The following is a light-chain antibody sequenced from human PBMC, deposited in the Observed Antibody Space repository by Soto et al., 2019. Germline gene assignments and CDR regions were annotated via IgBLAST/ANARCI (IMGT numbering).Light chain of an antibody. CDR1: QSVSRN. CDR2: DAS. CDR3: QQYGDWPPDT. Sequence: EIVMTQSPPTLSVSPGKRATLSCRASQSVSRNLAWYQQKPGQPPRLLIYDASTRATGVPARFGGSGSGTEFTLTISGLQSEDFAVYYCQQYGDWPPDTFGQGTKVEI. V-gene: IGKV3-15*01. J-gene: IGKJ2*01.